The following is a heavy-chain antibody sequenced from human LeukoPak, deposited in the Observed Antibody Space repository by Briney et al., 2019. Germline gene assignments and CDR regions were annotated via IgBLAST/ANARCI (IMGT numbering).Heavy chain of an antibody. J-gene: IGHJ6*03. V-gene: IGHV5-51*01. CDR3: ARRGYSSGWYEDEGGYYYCYYMDV. Sequence: GESLKISCKGSGYSFTSYWIGWVRQMPGKGLEWMGIIYPGDSDTRYSPSFQGQVTISADKSISTAYLQWSSLTASDTAMYYCARRGYSSGWYEDEGGYYYCYYMDVWGKGTTVTVSS. D-gene: IGHD6-19*01. CDR1: GYSFTSYW. CDR2: IYPGDSDT.